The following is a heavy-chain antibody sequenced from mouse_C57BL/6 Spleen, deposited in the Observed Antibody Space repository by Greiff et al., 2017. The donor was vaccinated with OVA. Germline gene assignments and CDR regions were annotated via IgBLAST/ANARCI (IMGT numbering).Heavy chain of an antibody. CDR3: ASYYSNAWFAY. V-gene: IGHV1-52*01. CDR2: IDPSDSET. Sequence: QVQLKQPGAELVRPGSSVKLSCKASGYTFTSYWMHWVKQRPIQGLAWIGNIDPSDSETHYNQKFKDKATLTVDKSSSTAYMQLSSLTSEDSAVYYCASYYSNAWFAYWGQGTLVTVSA. CDR1: GYTFTSYW. D-gene: IGHD2-5*01. J-gene: IGHJ3*01.